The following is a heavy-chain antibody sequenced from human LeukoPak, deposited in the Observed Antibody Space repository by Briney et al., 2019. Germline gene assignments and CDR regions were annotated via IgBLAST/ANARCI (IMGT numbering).Heavy chain of an antibody. CDR1: GGSFSGYY. D-gene: IGHD1-26*01. CDR2: INHSGST. J-gene: IGHJ4*02. Sequence: SETLSLTCAVYGGSFSGYYWSWIRQPPGKGLEWIGEINHSGSTNYNPSLKSRVTISVDTSKNQFPLKLSSVTAADTAVYYCARDRDGSYYDYWGQGTLVTVTS. V-gene: IGHV4-34*01. CDR3: ARDRDGSYYDY.